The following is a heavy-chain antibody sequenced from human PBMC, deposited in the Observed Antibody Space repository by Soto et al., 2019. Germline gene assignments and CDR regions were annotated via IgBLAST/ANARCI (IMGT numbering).Heavy chain of an antibody. D-gene: IGHD2-15*01. V-gene: IGHV2-70*01. J-gene: IGHJ4*02. Sequence: SGPKLVNPTQTLTLTCTFSGFSLSTSGMCVSWIRQPPGKALEWLALIDWDDDKYYSTSLKTRLTISKDTSKNQVVLTMTNMDPVDTATYYCARGLGYCSGGSCYAPFDYWGQGTLVTVSS. CDR3: ARGLGYCSGGSCYAPFDY. CDR2: IDWDDDK. CDR1: GFSLSTSGMC.